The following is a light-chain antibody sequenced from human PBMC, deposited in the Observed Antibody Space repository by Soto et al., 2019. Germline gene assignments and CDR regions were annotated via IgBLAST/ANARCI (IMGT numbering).Light chain of an antibody. V-gene: IGLV2-8*01. CDR1: SSDVGGYNY. CDR2: EVS. Sequence: QSVLTQPPSASGSPGQSVTISCTGTSSDVGGYNYVSWYQQHPGKAPKPVIYEVSKRPSGVPDRFSGSKSGNTGSLTVSGLQAEDEAAYYCSSYAGSNNLVFGGGTKLTVL. J-gene: IGLJ2*01. CDR3: SSYAGSNNLV.